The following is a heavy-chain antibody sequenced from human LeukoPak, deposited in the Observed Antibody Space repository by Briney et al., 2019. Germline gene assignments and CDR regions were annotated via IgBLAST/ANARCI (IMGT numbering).Heavy chain of an antibody. J-gene: IGHJ5*02. CDR2: IYHSGST. V-gene: IGHV4-38-2*01. D-gene: IGHD1-26*01. CDR3: ARVLGQSGRSRFDP. Sequence: PSETLSLTCAVSGYSISSGYSWGWIRQPPGKGLEWIGTIYHSGSTYYNPSLKSRVTISLDTSKNQFSLKLSSVTAADTAVYFCARVLGQSGRSRFDPWGQGTLVTVSS. CDR1: GYSISSGYS.